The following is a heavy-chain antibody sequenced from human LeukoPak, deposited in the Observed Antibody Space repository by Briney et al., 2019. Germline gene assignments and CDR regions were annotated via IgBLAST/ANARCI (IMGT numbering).Heavy chain of an antibody. CDR2: IISSNSYI. V-gene: IGHV3-21*01. Sequence: GGSLRLSCAASGFTFSSYSMNWVRQAPGKGLEWVSSIISSNSYIYYADSVKGRFTISRDNAKNSLYLQMNRLRAEDTAVYYCARDGSSGSESSNSDFDFWGEGTLVTV. CDR1: GFTFSSYS. J-gene: IGHJ4*02. CDR3: ARDGSSGSESSNSDFDF. D-gene: IGHD1-26*01.